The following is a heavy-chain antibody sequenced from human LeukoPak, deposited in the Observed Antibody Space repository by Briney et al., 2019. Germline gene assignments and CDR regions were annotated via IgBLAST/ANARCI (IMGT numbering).Heavy chain of an antibody. J-gene: IGHJ4*02. CDR1: GFTFTTFG. CDR3: AKINNNDDY. V-gene: IGHV3-30*18. Sequence: GRSLRLSCAASGFTFTTFGIHWVRQAPGKGLEWVAAISPHGDIEYYTDSVKGRLTISRDNSKNMIYLQMNSLRGEDSAVYYCAKINNNDDYWGQGNLVTVSS. D-gene: IGHD1/OR15-1a*01. CDR2: ISPHGDIE.